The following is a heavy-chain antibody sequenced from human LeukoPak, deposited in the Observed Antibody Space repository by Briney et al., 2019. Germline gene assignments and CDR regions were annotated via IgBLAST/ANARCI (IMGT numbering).Heavy chain of an antibody. D-gene: IGHD2-15*01. V-gene: IGHV3-23*01. CDR1: GFTFSSYA. J-gene: IGHJ3*02. Sequence: PGGSLRLSCAASGFTFSSYAMNWVRQAPGKGLEWVSAISGSGSTTYYADSVKGRFTISRDNSKNTLFLQMISLTAEDTAIYSCARPRLEYCSGGSCFDAFDIWGQGTMVTVSS. CDR3: ARPRLEYCSGGSCFDAFDI. CDR2: ISGSGSTT.